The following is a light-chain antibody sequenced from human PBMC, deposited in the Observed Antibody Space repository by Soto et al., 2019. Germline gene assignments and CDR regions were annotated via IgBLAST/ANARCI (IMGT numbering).Light chain of an antibody. CDR2: ETS. CDR3: QQRVSGPWT. Sequence: EIVLTQSPATLSLSPGDGATLSCRASQCVAKYLVWYQQKPGQSPRLLIYETSERASGVPARFSGSGSGTDFTLTISSLEPEDFASYYCQQRVSGPWTFGQGTRVEF. J-gene: IGKJ1*01. CDR1: QCVAKY. V-gene: IGKV3-11*01.